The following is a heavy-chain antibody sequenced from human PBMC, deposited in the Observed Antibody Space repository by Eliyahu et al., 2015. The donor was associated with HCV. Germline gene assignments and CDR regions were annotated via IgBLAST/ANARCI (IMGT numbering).Heavy chain of an antibody. Sequence: QVQLQESGPGLVKPSETLSXTCXVXGXSXTTYYWSWXRQPPGKGLXWIGYIHYSGSTNYNPSLKSRVTISLDTSKNQFSLNLTSVTAADTAMYYCASGGGGIAVTGTGGWFDPWGQGTLVTVSS. V-gene: IGHV4-59*01. CDR1: GXSXTTYY. CDR2: IHYSGST. CDR3: ASGGGGIAVTGTGGWFDP. J-gene: IGHJ5*02. D-gene: IGHD6-19*01.